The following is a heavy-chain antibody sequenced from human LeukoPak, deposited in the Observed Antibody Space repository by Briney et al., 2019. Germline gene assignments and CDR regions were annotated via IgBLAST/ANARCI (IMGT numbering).Heavy chain of an antibody. CDR3: ARVFRKAGYNYDGFDI. CDR1: GGSISSGDYY. J-gene: IGHJ3*02. V-gene: IGHV4-61*02. D-gene: IGHD5-24*01. Sequence: SETLSLTCTVFGGSISSGDYYWSWIRQPAGKGLEWIGRIYASGSTNYNPSLKSRVAISIDTSKNQFSLKLTSVTAADTALYYCARVFRKAGYNYDGFDIWGQGTMVTVSS. CDR2: IYASGST.